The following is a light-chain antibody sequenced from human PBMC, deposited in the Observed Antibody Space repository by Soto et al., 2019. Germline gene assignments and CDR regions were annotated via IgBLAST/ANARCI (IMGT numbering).Light chain of an antibody. Sequence: ETVLTQSPGSLSVSPGERATLSCRASQSVSSSHLAWYQQKRGQAPRLLIYDTSTRATGIPDRFSGSGSGTDFTLTISRLEPEDFAVYHCQQYGASPWTFGQGTKVDI. V-gene: IGKV3-20*01. CDR3: QQYGASPWT. CDR2: DTS. J-gene: IGKJ1*01. CDR1: QSVSSSH.